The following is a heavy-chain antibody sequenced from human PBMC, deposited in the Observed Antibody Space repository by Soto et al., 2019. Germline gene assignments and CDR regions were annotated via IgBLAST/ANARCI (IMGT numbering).Heavy chain of an antibody. V-gene: IGHV1-18*01. J-gene: IGHJ6*02. CDR2: ISGYNGNT. CDR1: GYTFTSFG. Sequence: QVQLVQSGADVKKPGASVKVSCKASGYTFTSFGINWVRQAPGQGLEWMGWISGYNGNTNYAQNLQDRGTMTRDTSTSPAYMELRSLRSDDTAVYYCARPTDFYYYAMDVWGQGTTVTVSS. CDR3: ARPTDFYYYAMDV.